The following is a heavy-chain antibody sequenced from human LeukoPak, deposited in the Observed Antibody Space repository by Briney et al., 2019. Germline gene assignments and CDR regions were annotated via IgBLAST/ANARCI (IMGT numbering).Heavy chain of an antibody. CDR3: ATDYGDYVGY. Sequence: SETLSLTCTVSGGSMSSSSYYWGWLRQPPGKGMEWVGSIYYSGSTYYNPSRKRRVTISVDTSKNQFSLKLSSVTAADTAVYYCATDYGDYVGYWGQGTMVTVSS. D-gene: IGHD4-17*01. J-gene: IGHJ3*01. CDR1: GGSMSSSSYY. V-gene: IGHV4-39*02. CDR2: IYYSGST.